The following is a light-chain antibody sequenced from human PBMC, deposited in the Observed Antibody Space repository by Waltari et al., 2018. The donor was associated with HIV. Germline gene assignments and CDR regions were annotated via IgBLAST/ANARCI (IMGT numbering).Light chain of an antibody. CDR2: EVN. CDR3: SSFTGSSTRV. CDR1: SSDVGGYNY. Sequence: QSALTQPASVSASPGQSITISCTGTSSDVGGYNYVSWYRQHPGEDPKVRIYEVNRRPSGISNRFPASNSGSPVPLSISGRRPENEADYCCSSFTGSSTRVFGPGTKVTVL. J-gene: IGLJ1*01. V-gene: IGLV2-14*03.